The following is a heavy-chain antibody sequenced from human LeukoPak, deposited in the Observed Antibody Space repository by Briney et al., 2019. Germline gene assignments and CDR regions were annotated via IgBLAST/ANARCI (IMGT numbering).Heavy chain of an antibody. CDR1: GGSISSSSYY. V-gene: IGHV4-39*07. CDR3: ARVRLHYYGSGRSLLGTNWFDP. D-gene: IGHD3-10*01. Sequence: SSETLSLTCTVSGGSISSSSYYWGWIRQPPGKGLEWIGSIYYSGSTYYNPSLKSRVTISVDTSKNQFSLKLSSVTAADTAVYYCARVRLHYYGSGRSLLGTNWFDPWGQGTLVTVSS. J-gene: IGHJ5*02. CDR2: IYYSGST.